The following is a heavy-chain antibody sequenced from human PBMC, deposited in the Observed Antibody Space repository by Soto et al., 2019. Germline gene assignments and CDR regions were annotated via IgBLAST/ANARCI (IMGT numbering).Heavy chain of an antibody. CDR2: IYYSGST. CDR3: ARNESHTLGDLLRRGNWFDP. J-gene: IGHJ5*02. Sequence: QLQLQESGPGLVKPSETLSLTCTVSGGSIISSTYYWGWIRQPPGKGLEWIGSIYYSGSTDYNPSLKSRVTISVDTSKNHFSLRLSSVTAADTAMYYCARNESHTLGDLLRRGNWFDPWGQGTLVTVSS. CDR1: GGSIISSTYY. D-gene: IGHD3-10*01. V-gene: IGHV4-39*02.